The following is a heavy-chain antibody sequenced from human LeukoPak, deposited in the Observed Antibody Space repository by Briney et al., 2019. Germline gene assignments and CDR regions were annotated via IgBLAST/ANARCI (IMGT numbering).Heavy chain of an antibody. J-gene: IGHJ4*02. Sequence: SETLSLTCAVYGGSFSGYYWSWIRQPPGKGLEWIGEINHSVSTNYNPSLKSRVTISVDTSKNQFSLKLSSVTAADTAVYYCARVGQWLDYWGQGTLVTVSS. V-gene: IGHV4-34*01. CDR1: GGSFSGYY. CDR2: INHSVST. D-gene: IGHD6-19*01. CDR3: ARVGQWLDY.